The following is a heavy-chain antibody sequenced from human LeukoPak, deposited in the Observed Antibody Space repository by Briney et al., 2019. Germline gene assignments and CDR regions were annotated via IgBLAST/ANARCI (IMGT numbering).Heavy chain of an antibody. CDR1: GGSFSGYY. Sequence: KPSETLSLTCAVYGGSFSGYYWGWIRQPPGKGLEWIGNIYHRGSTFYNPSLRSRVTISVDTSKNQFSLKLSSVTAADTAVYYCVRVMGAARPSGDYWGQGTLVTVSS. J-gene: IGHJ4*02. D-gene: IGHD6-6*01. CDR3: VRVMGAARPSGDY. CDR2: IYHRGST. V-gene: IGHV4-34*01.